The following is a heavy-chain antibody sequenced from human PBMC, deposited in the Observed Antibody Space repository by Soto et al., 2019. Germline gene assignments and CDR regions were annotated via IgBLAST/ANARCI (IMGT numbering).Heavy chain of an antibody. CDR1: GDSLSAGPYH. V-gene: IGHV4-39*01. Sequence: QLQLQESGPGLVKPSETLSLTCSVSGDSLSAGPYHWGWIRQPPGKGLEWIGNVYNSGSTSYSPSLKSRVTISGDTSKNQFSLRLTSVTAADTAVYFCARHPPSRPFDFWGQGTLVTVSS. CDR3: ARHPPSRPFDF. CDR2: VYNSGST. J-gene: IGHJ4*02.